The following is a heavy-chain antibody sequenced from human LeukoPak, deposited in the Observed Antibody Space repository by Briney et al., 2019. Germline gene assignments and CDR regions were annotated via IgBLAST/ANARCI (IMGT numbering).Heavy chain of an antibody. CDR3: AKDYDSSGYYYEDY. CDR2: ISGSGGST. D-gene: IGHD3-22*01. J-gene: IGHJ4*02. Sequence: PGGSLRLSCAASGFTFSSYAMSWVRQAPGKGLEWVSAISGSGGSTYYADSVKGRFTISRDNSKNTLYLQMNSLRAEDTAVYYCAKDYDSSGYYYEDYWGQGTLVTVSS. CDR1: GFTFSSYA. V-gene: IGHV3-23*01.